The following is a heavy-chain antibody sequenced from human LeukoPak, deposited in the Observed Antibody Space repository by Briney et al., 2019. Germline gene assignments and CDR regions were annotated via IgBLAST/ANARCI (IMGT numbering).Heavy chain of an antibody. V-gene: IGHV4-34*01. Sequence: SETLSLTCAVYGGSFSGYYWSWIRQPPGKGLEWIGEINHSGSTNYNPSLKSRVTISVDTSKNQFSLKLSSVTAADTAVYYCARIGLVLSDGGYSYGAGLSGYYYYMDVWGKGTTVTVSS. D-gene: IGHD5-18*01. J-gene: IGHJ6*03. CDR2: INHSGST. CDR3: ARIGLVLSDGGYSYGAGLSGYYYYMDV. CDR1: GGSFSGYY.